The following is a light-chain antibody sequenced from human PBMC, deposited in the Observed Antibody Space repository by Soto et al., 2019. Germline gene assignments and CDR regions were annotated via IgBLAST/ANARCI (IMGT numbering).Light chain of an antibody. J-gene: IGLJ2*01. V-gene: IGLV2-23*02. Sequence: QSALTQPASVSGSPGQSITISCTGTSSDVGSYNLVSWYKQHPGKAPKLIIYEVSERPSGVSHRFSGSKSGNTASLTISGLQAEDEADYYCCSYATPRLFGGGTKLTVL. CDR1: SSDVGSYNL. CDR3: CSYATPRL. CDR2: EVS.